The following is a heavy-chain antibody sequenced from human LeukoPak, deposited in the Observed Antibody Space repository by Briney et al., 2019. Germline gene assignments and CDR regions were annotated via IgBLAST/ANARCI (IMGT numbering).Heavy chain of an antibody. CDR2: IKQDGSEK. CDR1: GFTFSSYW. J-gene: IGHJ4*02. D-gene: IGHD5-24*01. CDR3: AKDRTRDGYIFRGFDY. V-gene: IGHV3-7*01. Sequence: GGSLRLSCAASGFTFSSYWMSWVRQAPGKGLEWVANIKQDGSEKYYVDSVKGRFTISRDNAKNSLYLQMNSLRAEDTAVYYCAKDRTRDGYIFRGFDYWGQGTLVTVSS.